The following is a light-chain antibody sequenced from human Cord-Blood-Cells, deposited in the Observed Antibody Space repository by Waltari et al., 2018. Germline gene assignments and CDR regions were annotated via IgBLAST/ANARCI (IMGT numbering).Light chain of an antibody. CDR2: WAS. J-gene: IGKJ2*01. V-gene: IGKV4-1*01. CDR3: QQYYSAPYT. Sequence: DIVMTQSPDSLAVSLGERATINCKSSQSVLYSSNNKNYLAWYQQKPGHPAKLLIYWASTRESGVPDRFSGSGSGTDFTLTISSLQAEDVAVYYCQQYYSAPYTFGQGTKLEIK. CDR1: QSVLYSSNNKNY.